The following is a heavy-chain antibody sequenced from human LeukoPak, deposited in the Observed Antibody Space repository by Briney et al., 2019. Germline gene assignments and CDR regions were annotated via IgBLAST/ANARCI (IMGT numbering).Heavy chain of an antibody. CDR1: GFTFSAYA. V-gene: IGHV3-23*01. CDR2: ISGSGDST. CDR3: ASSIVRGGYGDYDY. D-gene: IGHD3-10*01. J-gene: IGHJ4*02. Sequence: GGSLRLSCEASGFTFSAYAMTWVRQAPGKGLEWVSAISGSGDSTYYSDSVKARFTSSRDNSRNTLYLQIHRLRAEDTAIYYCASSIVRGGYGDYDYWGQGTQVIVSS.